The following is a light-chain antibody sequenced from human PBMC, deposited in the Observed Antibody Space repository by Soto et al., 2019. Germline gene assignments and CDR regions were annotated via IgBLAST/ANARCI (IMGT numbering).Light chain of an antibody. CDR1: NSDVGLYNY. CDR2: EVT. J-gene: IGLJ2*01. V-gene: IGLV2-14*01. CDR3: SSYTTNSTLIL. Sequence: QSALTQPASVSGSPGQSITISCTGTNSDVGLYNYVSWYQQHPGKAPKLIIYEVTNRPSGVSNRFSGSKSDTTASLTISGLQAEDEADYYCSSYTTNSTLILFGGGTKLTVL.